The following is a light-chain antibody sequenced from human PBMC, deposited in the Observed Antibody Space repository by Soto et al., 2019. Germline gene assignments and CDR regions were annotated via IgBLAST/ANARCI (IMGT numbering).Light chain of an antibody. CDR2: KVS. CDR1: QSLVHSDGNTY. V-gene: IGKV2-30*02. J-gene: IGKJ4*01. Sequence: DVVMTQSPLSLPVTLGQPASISCRSTQSLVHSDGNTYLNWLQQRPGQSPGRLIYKVSNRDSGVPDRFSGSGSGTDFTLKISRVEAEDVGVYYCMQGTHWPLTFGGGTKVEIK. CDR3: MQGTHWPLT.